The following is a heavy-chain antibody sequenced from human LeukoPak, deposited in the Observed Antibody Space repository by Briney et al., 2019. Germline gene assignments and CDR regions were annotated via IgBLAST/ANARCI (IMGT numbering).Heavy chain of an antibody. D-gene: IGHD5-18*01. Sequence: GSLRLSCAASGFTFSDYYMSWIRQAPGKGLEWVSYISSSGSTIYYADSVKGRFTISRDNAKNSLYLQMNSQRAEDTAVYYCARVTYSYGHTIDYWGQGTLVTVSS. J-gene: IGHJ4*02. CDR2: ISSSGSTI. CDR1: GFTFSDYY. CDR3: ARVTYSYGHTIDY. V-gene: IGHV3-11*01.